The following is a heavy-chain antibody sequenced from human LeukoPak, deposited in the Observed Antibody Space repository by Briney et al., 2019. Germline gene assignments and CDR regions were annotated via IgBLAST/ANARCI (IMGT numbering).Heavy chain of an antibody. CDR2: IYFSGTT. J-gene: IGHJ5*02. CDR3: AREDRYQLLYWFDP. V-gene: IGHV4-59*12. CDR1: GDSINAYY. D-gene: IGHD2-2*01. Sequence: SETLSLTCTVSGDSINAYYWGWIRQPPGKGLEWIGYIYFSGTTKYSPSLESRVTISVDTSKNQFSLRLSSVTAADTAVYYCAREDRYQLLYWFDPWGQGTLVTVSS.